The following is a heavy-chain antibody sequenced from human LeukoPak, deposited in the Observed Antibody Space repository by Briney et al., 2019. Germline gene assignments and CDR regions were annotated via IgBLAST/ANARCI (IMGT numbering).Heavy chain of an antibody. CDR1: GGSISSSNW. CDR2: IYHSGST. D-gene: IGHD3-3*01. Sequence: SGTLSLTCAVSGGSISSSNWWSWVRQPPGKGLEWIGEIYHSGSTNYNPSLKSRVTISVDKSKNQFSLKLSSVTAADTAVYYCARVQHYDFWSGYHDAFDIWGQGTMVTVSS. V-gene: IGHV4-4*02. J-gene: IGHJ3*02. CDR3: ARVQHYDFWSGYHDAFDI.